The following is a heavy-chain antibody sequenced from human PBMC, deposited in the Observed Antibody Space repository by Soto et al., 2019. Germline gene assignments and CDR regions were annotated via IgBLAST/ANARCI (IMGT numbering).Heavy chain of an antibody. J-gene: IGHJ4*02. V-gene: IGHV1-69*13. Sequence: GSSVNGDCKPTGGTYNKYIVDRVRQAHGQGLEWMGGIIPLFGTANYAQKFQGRVTITADEAATTAYMDLSSLRSEDTAVYFCSRQSDDDTSGYYYAYWGQGTLVTVSS. CDR3: SRQSDDDTSGYYYAY. D-gene: IGHD3-22*01. CDR2: IIPLFGTA. CDR1: GGTYNKYI.